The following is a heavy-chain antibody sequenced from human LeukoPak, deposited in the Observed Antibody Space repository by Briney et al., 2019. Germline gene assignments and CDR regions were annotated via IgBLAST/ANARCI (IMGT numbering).Heavy chain of an antibody. D-gene: IGHD6-19*01. J-gene: IGHJ5*02. V-gene: IGHV3-23*01. CDR1: GFTFTSDA. CDR3: AKCSTSAYTTGWCNWIDP. CDR2: TVSRGTT. Sequence: PGGSLRLSCVASGFTFTSDAMNWVRQAPGKGLEWVSSTVSRGTTQYADSVKGRFTVSRDTSKNTLYLQMNSLRADGMAVYYCAKCSTSAYTTGWCNWIDPWGQGTLVTVSS.